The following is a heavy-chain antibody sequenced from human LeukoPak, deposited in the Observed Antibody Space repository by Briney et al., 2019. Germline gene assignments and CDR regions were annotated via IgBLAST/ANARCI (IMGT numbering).Heavy chain of an antibody. D-gene: IGHD4-17*01. CDR1: GGSISSGGYS. CDR2: IYHSGST. V-gene: IGHV4-30-2*01. CDR3: ARHYYGDYEIDY. Sequence: PSQTLSLTCAVSGGSISSGGYSWSWIRQPPGKGLEWIGYIYHSGSTYYNPSLKSRVTISVDRSKNQFSLKLSSVTAAYTAVYYCARHYYGDYEIDYWGQGTLVTVSS. J-gene: IGHJ4*02.